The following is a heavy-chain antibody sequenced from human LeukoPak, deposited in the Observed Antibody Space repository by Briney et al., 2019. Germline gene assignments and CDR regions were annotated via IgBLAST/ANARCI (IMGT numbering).Heavy chain of an antibody. CDR2: ISSNGYTI. V-gene: IGHV3-11*04. J-gene: IGHJ4*02. CDR3: ATEGIEALSPLDH. Sequence: GGSLRLSCAVSGFDITNKYMAWIRQAPGMGLQWVSYISSNGYTIYYEDSVMGRFTISRDNAKNAFYLQMNSLRDDDTAVYYCATEGIEALSPLDHWGQGTLVTVSS. CDR1: GFDITNKY.